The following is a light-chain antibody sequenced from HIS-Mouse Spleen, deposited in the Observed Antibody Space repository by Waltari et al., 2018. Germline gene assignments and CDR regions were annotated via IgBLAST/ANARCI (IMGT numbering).Light chain of an antibody. V-gene: IGKV1-39*01. CDR2: AAS. Sequence: DIQMTQSPSSLSASVGDRVTITFRASQSISSYLNWYQQKPGKAPKLLIYAASSLQSGVPSRFSGSGSGTDFTLTISSLQPEDFVTYYCQQSYSTSATFGPGTKVDIK. CDR3: QQSYSTSAT. J-gene: IGKJ3*01. CDR1: QSISSY.